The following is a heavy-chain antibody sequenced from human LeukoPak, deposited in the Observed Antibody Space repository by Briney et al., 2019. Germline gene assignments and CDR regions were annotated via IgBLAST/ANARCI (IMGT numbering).Heavy chain of an antibody. CDR3: ARGRRGPPYGSGSYPPRWFDP. D-gene: IGHD3-10*01. V-gene: IGHV4-34*01. Sequence: SETLSLTCAVYGGSISGYYWSWIRQPPGKGLEWIGEINHSGSANYNPSLKSRVTISVDTSKNQFSLKLSSVTAADTAVYYCARGRRGPPYGSGSYPPRWFDPWGQGTLVTVSS. CDR1: GGSISGYY. CDR2: INHSGSA. J-gene: IGHJ5*02.